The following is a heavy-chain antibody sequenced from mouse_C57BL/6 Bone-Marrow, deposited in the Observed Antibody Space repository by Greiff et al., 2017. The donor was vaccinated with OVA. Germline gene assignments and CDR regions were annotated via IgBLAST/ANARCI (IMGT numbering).Heavy chain of an antibody. J-gene: IGHJ2*01. Sequence: EVKLMESGGGLVKPGGSLKLSCAASGFTFSDYGMHWVRQAPEKGLEWVAYISSGSSTIYYADTVKGRFTISRDNAKNTLFLQMTSLRSEDTAMYYCARDYSNFFAYWGQGTTLTVSS. CDR1: GFTFSDYG. CDR3: ARDYSNFFAY. V-gene: IGHV5-17*01. CDR2: ISSGSSTI. D-gene: IGHD2-5*01.